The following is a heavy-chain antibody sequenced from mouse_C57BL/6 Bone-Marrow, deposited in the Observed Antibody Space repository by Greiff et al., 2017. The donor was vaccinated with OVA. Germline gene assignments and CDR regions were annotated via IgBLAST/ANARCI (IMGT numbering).Heavy chain of an antibody. V-gene: IGHV1-18*01. CDR1: GYTFTDYN. D-gene: IGHD1-1*01. CDR2: INPNNGGT. Sequence: DVQLVESGPELVKPGASVKIPCKASGYTFTDYNMDWVKQSHGKSLEWIGDINPNNGGTIYNQKFKGKATLTVDKSSSTAYMELRSLTSEDTAVYYCARASYYGSSYYFDYWGQGTTLTVSS. J-gene: IGHJ2*01. CDR3: ARASYYGSSYYFDY.